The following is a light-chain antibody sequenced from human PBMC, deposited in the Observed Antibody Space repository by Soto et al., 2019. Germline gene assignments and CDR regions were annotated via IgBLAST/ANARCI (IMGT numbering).Light chain of an antibody. J-gene: IGLJ1*01. CDR3: SSYTSSSTLV. CDR2: DVS. Sequence: LTQPASVSGSPGQSITISCTGTSSGVGGYNYVSWYQQHPGKAPKLMIYDVSNRPSGVSNRFSGSKSGNTASLTISGLQAEDEADYYCSSYTSSSTLVFGTGTKVTVL. CDR1: SSGVGGYNY. V-gene: IGLV2-14*01.